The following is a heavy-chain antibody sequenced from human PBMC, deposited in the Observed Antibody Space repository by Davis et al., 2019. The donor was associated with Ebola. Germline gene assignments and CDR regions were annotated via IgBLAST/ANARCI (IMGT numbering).Heavy chain of an antibody. CDR1: GYTFTGYY. V-gene: IGHV1-2*02. CDR2: INPNSGGT. Sequence: ASVKVSCKASGYTFTGYYMHWVRQAPGQGLEWMGWINPNSGGTNYAQKFQGRVTMTKATAISTAYMELSSLRSEDTAVYYCARDRRWNYAKMLKYWGQGTLVTVSS. CDR3: ARDRRWNYAKMLKY. J-gene: IGHJ4*02. D-gene: IGHD1-7*01.